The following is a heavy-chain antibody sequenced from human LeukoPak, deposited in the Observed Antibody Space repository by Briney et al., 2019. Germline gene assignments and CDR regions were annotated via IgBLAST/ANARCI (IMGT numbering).Heavy chain of an antibody. CDR1: GGSISSYY. J-gene: IGHJ5*02. CDR3: ARGSTRDTFDP. V-gene: IGHV4-59*01. D-gene: IGHD5-18*01. CDR2: IYYSGST. Sequence: SETLSLTCTVSGGSISSYYWSWIRQPPGKGLEWIGDIYYSGSTNYSPSLKSRVTISVDTSKNQFSLKLSSVTTADTAVYYCARGSTRDTFDPWGQGTLVTVSS.